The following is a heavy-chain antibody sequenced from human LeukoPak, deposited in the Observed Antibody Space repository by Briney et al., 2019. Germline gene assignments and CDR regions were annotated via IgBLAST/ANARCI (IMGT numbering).Heavy chain of an antibody. V-gene: IGHV3-43*01. J-gene: IGHJ6*03. CDR2: ISWDGGST. CDR3: AKDYWPHSRYNYMDV. CDR1: GFSFDDYT. Sequence: PGGSLRLSCAASGFSFDDYTMHWVRQAPGKGLEWVSLISWDGGSTYYADSVKGRFTISRDNSKNSLYLQMNRLRTEDTALYYCAKDYWPHSRYNYMDVWGKGTTVTVSS. D-gene: IGHD2-15*01.